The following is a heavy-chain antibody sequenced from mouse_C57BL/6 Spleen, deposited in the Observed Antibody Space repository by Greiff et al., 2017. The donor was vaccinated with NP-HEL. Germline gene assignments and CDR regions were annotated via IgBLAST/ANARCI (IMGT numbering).Heavy chain of an antibody. CDR1: GYTFTDYN. J-gene: IGHJ2*01. V-gene: IGHV1-22*01. CDR3: ARWEDYDVDY. CDR2: INPNNGGT. D-gene: IGHD2-4*01. Sequence: VQLKQSGPELVKPGASVKMSCKASGYTFTDYNMHWVKQSHGKSLEWIGYINPNNGGTSYNQKFKGKATLTVNKSSSTAYMELRSLTSEDSAVYYCARWEDYDVDYWGQGTTLTVSS.